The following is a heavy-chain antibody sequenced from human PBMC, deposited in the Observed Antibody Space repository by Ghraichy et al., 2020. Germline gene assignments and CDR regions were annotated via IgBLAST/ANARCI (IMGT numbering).Heavy chain of an antibody. V-gene: IGHV4-59*08. CDR3: TRLSGYNSGRKEFDY. Sequence: SETLSLTCTVSGGSISPYYWSWIRQPPGKGLEWIGYIYYSGSTNYNPSLESRVTISVDASKNQFSLKLSSVTAADTAVYYCTRLSGYNSGRKEFDYWGQGTLVTVSS. D-gene: IGHD6-19*01. CDR1: GGSISPYY. J-gene: IGHJ4*02. CDR2: IYYSGST.